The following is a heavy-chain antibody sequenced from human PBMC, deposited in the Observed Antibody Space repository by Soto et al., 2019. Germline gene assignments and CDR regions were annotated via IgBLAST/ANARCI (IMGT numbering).Heavy chain of an antibody. V-gene: IGHV3-23*01. J-gene: IGHJ2*01. Sequence: EVQLLESGGGLVQPGGSLRLSCEGSGFTFISYAMNWVRQAPGKGLEWVSAISGGGDTTFYADSVKGRFTISRDNSKNTVTLQMNSLGVDDTAVYYCARKVPGSTSRPNYWYFGLWGRGTLLTVSS. D-gene: IGHD3-10*01. CDR2: ISGGGDTT. CDR3: ARKVPGSTSRPNYWYFGL. CDR1: GFTFISYA.